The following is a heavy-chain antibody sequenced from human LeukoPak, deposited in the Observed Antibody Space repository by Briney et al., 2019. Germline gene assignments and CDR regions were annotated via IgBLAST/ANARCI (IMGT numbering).Heavy chain of an antibody. D-gene: IGHD3-10*01. V-gene: IGHV4-59*01. Sequence: SETLSLTCTVSGGSISSYYWSWIRQPPGKGLEWIGYIYYSGSTNCNPSLKSRVTISVDTSKNQFSLKLSSVTAADTAVYYCARDITSRHWGQGTLVTVSS. CDR3: ARDITSRH. J-gene: IGHJ1*01. CDR2: IYYSGST. CDR1: GGSISSYY.